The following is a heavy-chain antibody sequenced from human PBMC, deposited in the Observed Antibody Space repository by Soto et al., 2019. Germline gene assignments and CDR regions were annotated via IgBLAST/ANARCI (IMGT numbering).Heavy chain of an antibody. Sequence: PSETLSLTCTVSGGSISSSSYYWGWIRQPPGKGLEWIGSIYYSGSTYYNPSLKSRVTISVDTSKNQFSLKLSSVTAADTALYYCARLWSGYSPHTHYYSNYGMDVWGHGTTVTVSS. CDR3: ARLWSGYSPHTHYYSNYGMDV. D-gene: IGHD3-3*01. J-gene: IGHJ6*02. CDR2: IYYSGST. CDR1: GGSISSSSYY. V-gene: IGHV4-39*01.